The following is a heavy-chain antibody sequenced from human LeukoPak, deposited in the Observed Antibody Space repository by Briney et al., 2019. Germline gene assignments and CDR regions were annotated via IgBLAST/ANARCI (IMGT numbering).Heavy chain of an antibody. CDR1: GFTFSNHF. J-gene: IGHJ4*02. CDR2: IGPNGAST. Sequence: GGSLRLSCSTPGFTFSNHFMHWVRQAPGKGLEYVSSIGPNGASTLCADSVKGRFTISRDNSKNALYLQLTSLRLEDTALYYCVKDLTGTWSFDYWGQGTLVTVSS. V-gene: IGHV3-64D*06. D-gene: IGHD3-9*01. CDR3: VKDLTGTWSFDY.